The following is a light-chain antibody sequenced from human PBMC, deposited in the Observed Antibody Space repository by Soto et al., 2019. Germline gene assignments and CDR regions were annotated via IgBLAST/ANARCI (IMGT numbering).Light chain of an antibody. V-gene: IGLV2-14*01. CDR3: ASHTSRNTWV. CDR2: EVT. CDR1: NSDIGAYNR. J-gene: IGLJ3*02. Sequence: QSALTQAASASGSPGQSITISCTGTNSDIGAYNRVSWYQQHPGRVPKVVIYEVTTRPSGISNRFSGSKSGNTASLTISGLQPEDEADYYCASHTSRNTWVFGGGTKLTVL.